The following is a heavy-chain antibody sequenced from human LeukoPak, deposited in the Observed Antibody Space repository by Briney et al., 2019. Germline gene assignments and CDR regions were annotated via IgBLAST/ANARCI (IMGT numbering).Heavy chain of an antibody. V-gene: IGHV3-11*01. CDR3: ARGPRGGSGFDY. D-gene: IGHD3-16*01. J-gene: IGHJ4*02. CDR1: GFTFSNAW. CDR2: ISSSGSTI. Sequence: GGSLRLSCAASGFTFSNAWMSWVRQAPGKGLEWVSYISSSGSTIYYADSVKGRFTISRDNAKNSLYLQMNSLRAEDTAVYYCARGPRGGSGFDYWGQGTLVTVSS.